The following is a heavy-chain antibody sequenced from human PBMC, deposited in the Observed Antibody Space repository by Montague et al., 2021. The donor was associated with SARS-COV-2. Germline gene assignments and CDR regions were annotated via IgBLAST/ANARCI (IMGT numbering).Heavy chain of an antibody. V-gene: IGHV4-59*01. CDR3: AGGSGWVGNAFDI. D-gene: IGHD6-19*01. CDR1: GGSISSYY. CDR2: NYYSGST. J-gene: IGHJ3*02. Sequence: SETLSLTCTVSGGSISSYYRSWIRQPPGKGLGWIGYNYYSGSTNXXPSLKSRVTISVDTSKNQFSLKLSSVTAADTAVYYCAGGSGWVGNAFDIWGQGTMVTVSS.